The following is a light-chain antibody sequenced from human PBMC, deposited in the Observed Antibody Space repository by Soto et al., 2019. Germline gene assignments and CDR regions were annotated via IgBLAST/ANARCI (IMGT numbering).Light chain of an antibody. Sequence: EIVMTQSPATLSVSPGERATLSCRASQTVSTNLAWYQQKPGQAPRLLICGASTRATGVPARFSGSGSGTEFTLIISSLQSEDFAVYYCQQYHNWPPHTFGQGTKLE. CDR1: QTVSTN. CDR3: QQYHNWPPHT. V-gene: IGKV3D-15*01. CDR2: GAS. J-gene: IGKJ2*01.